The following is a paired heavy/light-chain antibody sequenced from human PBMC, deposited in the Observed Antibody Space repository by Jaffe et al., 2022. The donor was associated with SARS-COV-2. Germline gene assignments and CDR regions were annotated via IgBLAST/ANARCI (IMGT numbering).Light chain of an antibody. Sequence: EIVMTQSPATLSVSPGERATLSCRASQSVSSNLAWYQQKPGQAPRLLIYGASTRATGIPARFSGSGSGTEFTLTISSLQSEDSAVYYCQQYNNWPPITFGQGTRLEIK. V-gene: IGKV3-15*01. J-gene: IGKJ5*01. CDR1: QSVSSN. CDR3: QQYNNWPPIT. CDR2: GAS.
Heavy chain of an antibody. J-gene: IGHJ5*02. CDR3: AKSTQSGSYPYNWFDP. V-gene: IGHV3-23*01. Sequence: EVQLLESGGGLVQPGGSVRLSCAASGFTFSNYAMSWVRQAPGKGLEWVSVISGSTYYADSVKGRFTISRDNSKNTLYLQMNSLRVEDTAVYYCAKSTQSGSYPYNWFDPWGQGTLVTVSS. CDR2: ISGST. D-gene: IGHD1-26*01. CDR1: GFTFSNYA.